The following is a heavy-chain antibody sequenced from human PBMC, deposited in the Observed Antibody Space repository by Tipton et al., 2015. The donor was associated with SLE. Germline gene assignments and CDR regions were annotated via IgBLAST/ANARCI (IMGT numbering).Heavy chain of an antibody. Sequence: SLRLSCAASGFTFSSYWMSWVRQAPGKGLEWVANIKQDGSEKYYVDSVKGRFTISRDNAKNSLYLQMNSLRAEDTAVYYCATKAAAGLYYFDYWGQGTLVTVSS. J-gene: IGHJ4*02. D-gene: IGHD6-13*01. CDR1: GFTFSSYW. CDR2: IKQDGSEK. V-gene: IGHV3-7*01. CDR3: ATKAAAGLYYFDY.